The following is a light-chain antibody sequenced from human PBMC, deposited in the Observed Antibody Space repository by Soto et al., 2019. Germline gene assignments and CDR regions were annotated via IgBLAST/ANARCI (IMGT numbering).Light chain of an antibody. CDR1: QGISSY. V-gene: IGKV1-9*01. CDR3: QQINSYPQT. J-gene: IGKJ1*01. Sequence: DIQLTQSPSFLSASVGDRVTITCRASQGISSYLAWYQQKPGKAPNLLIYAASTLQSGVPSRFSGSGSGTEFTLTISRLQPEDFATYYYQQINSYPQTFGQGTKVEIK. CDR2: AAS.